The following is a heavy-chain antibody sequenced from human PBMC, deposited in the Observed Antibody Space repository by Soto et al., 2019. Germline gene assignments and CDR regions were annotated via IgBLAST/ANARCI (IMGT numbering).Heavy chain of an antibody. CDR3: AKVGPIAAAGYFEY. D-gene: IGHD6-13*01. V-gene: IGHV3-30*18. Sequence: QVQLVESGGGVVQPGRSLRLSCAASGFTFSSYGMHWVRQAPGKGVEWVAVISYDGSNKYYADSVKGRFTISRDNSKNALYLQMNSLRAEDTAVYYCAKVGPIAAAGYFEYWGQGTLVTVSS. J-gene: IGHJ4*02. CDR2: ISYDGSNK. CDR1: GFTFSSYG.